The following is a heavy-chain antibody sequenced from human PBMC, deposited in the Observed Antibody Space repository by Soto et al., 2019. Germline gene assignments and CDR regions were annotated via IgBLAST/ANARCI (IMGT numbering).Heavy chain of an antibody. CDR1: GGSMSRYY. CDR2: IYYSGST. J-gene: IGHJ6*02. V-gene: IGHV4-59*01. D-gene: IGHD4-17*01. CDR3: ECFPTTVDYYYYYGIDV. Sequence: SETLSLRCSGSGGSMSRYYWSWIRQPPGKGMEWIGYIYYSGSTNYNPSLKRGVTISGETSKKQFSLKLRAVTAAERAVKYCECFPTTVDYYYYYGIDVWGQGTTVTVSS.